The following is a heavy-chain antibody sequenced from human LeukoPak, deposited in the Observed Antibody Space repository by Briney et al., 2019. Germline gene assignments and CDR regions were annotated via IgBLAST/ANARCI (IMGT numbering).Heavy chain of an antibody. D-gene: IGHD3-22*01. CDR3: AKDHRSGYYDSSGYYPNPQFDY. CDR2: ISGSGGST. V-gene: IGHV3-23*01. CDR1: GFTFSSYA. J-gene: IGHJ4*02. Sequence: GGSLRLSCAASGFTFSSYAMSWVRQAPGKGLEWVSAISGSGGSTYYADSVKGRFTISRDNSKNTLYLQMNSLRAEDTAVYYCAKDHRSGYYDSSGYYPNPQFDYWGQGTLVTVSS.